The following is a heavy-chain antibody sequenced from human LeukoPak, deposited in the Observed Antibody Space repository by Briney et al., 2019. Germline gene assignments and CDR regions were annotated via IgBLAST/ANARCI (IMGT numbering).Heavy chain of an antibody. V-gene: IGHV3-23*01. D-gene: IGHD6-13*01. CDR3: ARHRGLAAAGSWHIHRSYGMDV. CDR1: GFTFSSYA. CDR2: ISGSGGST. Sequence: GGSLRLSCAASGFTFSSYAMSWVRQAPGKGLEWVSAISGSGGSTYYADSVKGRFTISRDNSKNTLYLQMNSLRAEDTAVYYCARHRGLAAAGSWHIHRSYGMDVWGQGTTVTVSS. J-gene: IGHJ6*02.